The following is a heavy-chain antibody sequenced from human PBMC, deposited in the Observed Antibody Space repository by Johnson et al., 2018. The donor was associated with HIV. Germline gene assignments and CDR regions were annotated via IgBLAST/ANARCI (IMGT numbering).Heavy chain of an antibody. Sequence: VQLVESGGGVVQPGRSLRLSCAASGFTFSSYWMSWVRQAPGKGLEWVSGINWNGGSTGYADSVKGRFTISRDNSKNTLYLQMNSLRAEDTAVYYCARVGSSWRRDGAFDLWGQGTMVIVSS. D-gene: IGHD6-13*01. V-gene: IGHV3-20*04. CDR2: INWNGGST. CDR1: GFTFSSYW. CDR3: ARVGSSWRRDGAFDL. J-gene: IGHJ3*01.